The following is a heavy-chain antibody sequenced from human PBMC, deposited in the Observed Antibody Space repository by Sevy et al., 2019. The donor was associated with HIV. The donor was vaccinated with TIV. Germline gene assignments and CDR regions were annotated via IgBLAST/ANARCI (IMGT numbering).Heavy chain of an antibody. Sequence: GGSLRLSCAASGFTFSSYSMNWVRQAPGKGLEWVSYISSSSSTIYYADSVKGRFTISRDNVKNSLFLQMNSLRAEDTAVYYCAREPDFWSGSLDYWGQGTLVTVSS. D-gene: IGHD3-3*01. CDR2: ISSSSSTI. CDR3: AREPDFWSGSLDY. J-gene: IGHJ4*02. V-gene: IGHV3-48*01. CDR1: GFTFSSYS.